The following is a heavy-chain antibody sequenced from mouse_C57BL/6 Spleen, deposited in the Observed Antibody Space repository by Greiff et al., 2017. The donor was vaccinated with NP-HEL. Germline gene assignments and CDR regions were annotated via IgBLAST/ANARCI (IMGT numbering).Heavy chain of an antibody. CDR1: GYTFNGYW. D-gene: IGHD2-4*01. Sequence: QVQLQQSGAELMKPGASVKLSCKATGYTFNGYWIEWVKQRPGHGLEWIGEILPGSGSTNYNEKFKGKATFTADTSSNTAYMQLSSLTTEDAAIYYCASVYYDYDRKFAYWGQGTLVTVSA. CDR2: ILPGSGST. V-gene: IGHV1-9*01. J-gene: IGHJ3*01. CDR3: ASVYYDYDRKFAY.